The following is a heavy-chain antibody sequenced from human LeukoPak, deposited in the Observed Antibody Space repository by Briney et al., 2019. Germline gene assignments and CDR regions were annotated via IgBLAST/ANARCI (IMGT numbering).Heavy chain of an antibody. J-gene: IGHJ4*02. CDR3: AKNKDPWKGTSISDFDY. D-gene: IGHD1-1*01. V-gene: IGHV3-30*02. Sequence: GGSLRLSCAASGFTSSSYGMHWVRQAPGKGLEWVAFIRYDGSNKYYTDSVKGRFTISRDNSKNTLYLQMNSLRAEDTAVYYCAKNKDPWKGTSISDFDYWGQGTLVTVSS. CDR1: GFTSSSYG. CDR2: IRYDGSNK.